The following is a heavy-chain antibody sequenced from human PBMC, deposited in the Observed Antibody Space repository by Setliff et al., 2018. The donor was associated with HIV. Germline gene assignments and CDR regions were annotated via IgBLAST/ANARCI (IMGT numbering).Heavy chain of an antibody. CDR3: ARDQRLPGVQPPYWYFDL. D-gene: IGHD7-27*01. Sequence: SETLSLTCAVYGGSLTASYYNWFRQPPGKGLEWIGDISQSGSASYNSSLKSRVTMSVDQSKNQFSLTLTSMTAADTAVYFCARDQRLPGVQPPYWYFDLWVLRLSWSPSPQ. CDR2: ISQSGSA. CDR1: GGSLTASY. J-gene: IGHJ2*01. V-gene: IGHV4-34*01.